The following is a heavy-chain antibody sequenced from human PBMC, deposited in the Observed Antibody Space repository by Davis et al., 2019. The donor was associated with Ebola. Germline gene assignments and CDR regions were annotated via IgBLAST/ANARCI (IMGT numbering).Heavy chain of an antibody. V-gene: IGHV3-7*01. CDR2: IKQDGSEK. J-gene: IGHJ3*02. D-gene: IGHD2-8*02. CDR3: VKTRSNWWNDALEI. Sequence: GESLKISCAASGFTFSSYAMSWVRQAPGKGLEWVANIKQDGSEKYYVDSVKGRFTISRDNAKNSLYLQMNSLRPEDTAVYYCVKTRSNWWNDALEIWGRGTMVIVSS. CDR1: GFTFSSYA.